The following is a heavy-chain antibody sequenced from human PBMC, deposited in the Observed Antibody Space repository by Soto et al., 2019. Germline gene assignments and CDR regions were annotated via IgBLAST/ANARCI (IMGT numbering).Heavy chain of an antibody. J-gene: IGHJ4*02. CDR1: GFTFSIYS. Sequence: GGSLRLSCAASGFTFSIYSMNWVRQAPGKGLEWVSSISSSSTYIYYADSVKGRFTISRDNAKTSLYLQMNSLRAEDTAVYYCARDLLRSGSSMSRVFDYWGQGTLVTVS. CDR3: ARDLLRSGSSMSRVFDY. V-gene: IGHV3-21*01. CDR2: ISSSSTYI. D-gene: IGHD3-10*01.